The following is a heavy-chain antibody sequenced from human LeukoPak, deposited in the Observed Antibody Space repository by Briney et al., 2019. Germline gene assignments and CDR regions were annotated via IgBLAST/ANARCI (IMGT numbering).Heavy chain of an antibody. CDR2: ISSNGGST. V-gene: IGHV3-64*01. Sequence: GGSLRLSCAASGFTFSSYAMHWVRQAPGKGLEYVSGISSNGGSTYYANSVKGRFTVSRDNSRNTLYLQMGSLRAEDMAVYYCARDYGMDVWGQGTTVTVSS. CDR1: GFTFSSYA. CDR3: ARDYGMDV. J-gene: IGHJ6*02.